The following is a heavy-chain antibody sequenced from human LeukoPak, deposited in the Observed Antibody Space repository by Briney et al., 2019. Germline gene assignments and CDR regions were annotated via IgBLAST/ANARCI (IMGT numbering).Heavy chain of an antibody. Sequence: PSETLSLTCTVSGASISNLYLSWIRQPAGKGLEWIGRLYDSGSTNYNPSLKSRVTMSVDTPTNQFFLKMTTVTAADTGVYSCARDSGTTGEVKFDPWGRGTLVTVSS. D-gene: IGHD3-10*01. CDR1: GASISNLY. CDR3: ARDSGTTGEVKFDP. V-gene: IGHV4-4*07. CDR2: LYDSGST. J-gene: IGHJ5*02.